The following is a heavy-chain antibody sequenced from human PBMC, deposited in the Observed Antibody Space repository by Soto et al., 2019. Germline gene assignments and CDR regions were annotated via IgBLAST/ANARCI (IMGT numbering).Heavy chain of an antibody. CDR2: IWYDGSNK. CDR3: ARDRYCSGVTCYRDWDYYYGMDV. V-gene: IGHV3-33*01. CDR1: GFTFTKYG. D-gene: IGHD2-15*01. J-gene: IGHJ6*02. Sequence: QVQLVESGGGVVQPGRSLRLSCAASGFTFTKYGMHWVRQAPGKGLEWVAVIWYDGSNKYYVDSVKGRFTISRDNSKNTLYLQMNDLRAEDTAVYYCARDRYCSGVTCYRDWDYYYGMDVWGQGTTVTVSS.